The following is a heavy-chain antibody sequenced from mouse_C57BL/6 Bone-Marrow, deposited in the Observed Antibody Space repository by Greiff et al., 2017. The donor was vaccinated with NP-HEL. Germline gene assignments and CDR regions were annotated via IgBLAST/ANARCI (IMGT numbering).Heavy chain of an antibody. CDR2: ISYDGSN. V-gene: IGHV3-6*01. CDR1: GYSITSGYY. J-gene: IGHJ2*01. Sequence: EVQLVESGPGLVKPSQSLSLTCSVTGYSITSGYYWNWIRRFPGNKLEWVGSISYDGSNNYSPSLKNRISFTRDTSKNQFFLKWNAVTAEDTATYYCARAYGNYLDYWGQGTTLTVSS. CDR3: ARAYGNYLDY. D-gene: IGHD2-10*02.